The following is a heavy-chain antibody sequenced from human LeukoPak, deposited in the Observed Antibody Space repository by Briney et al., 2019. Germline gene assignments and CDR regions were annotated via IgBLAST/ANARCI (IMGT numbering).Heavy chain of an antibody. Sequence: GRSLRLSCAASGFTFSSYAMHWVRQAPGKGLEWVALISYDGSGQYYTESVKGRFTISRDNSKNTLYLQVNSLRVEDTAVYYCATVAMVRQAYFDYWGQGTLVTVSS. CDR1: GFTFSSYA. CDR3: ATVAMVRQAYFDY. V-gene: IGHV3-30-3*01. CDR2: ISYDGSGQ. D-gene: IGHD3-10*01. J-gene: IGHJ4*02.